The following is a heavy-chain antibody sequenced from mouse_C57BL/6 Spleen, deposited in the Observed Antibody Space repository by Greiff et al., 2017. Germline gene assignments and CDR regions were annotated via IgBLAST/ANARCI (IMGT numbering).Heavy chain of an antibody. CDR3: TTDYDGYYGYFDV. Sequence: EVQGVESGAELVRPGASVKLSCTASGFNIKDDYMHWVKQRPEQGLEWIGWIDPENGDTEYASKFQGKATITADTSSNTAYLQLSSLTSEDTAVYYCTTDYDGYYGYFDVWGTGTTVTVSS. V-gene: IGHV14-4*01. CDR2: IDPENGDT. CDR1: GFNIKDDY. J-gene: IGHJ1*03. D-gene: IGHD2-3*01.